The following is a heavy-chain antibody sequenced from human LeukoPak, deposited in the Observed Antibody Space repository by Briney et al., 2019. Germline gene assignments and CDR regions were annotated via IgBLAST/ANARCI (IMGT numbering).Heavy chain of an antibody. J-gene: IGHJ4*02. V-gene: IGHV4-59*08. CDR3: AGRGYYYDSSHYYYFDY. D-gene: IGHD3-22*01. Sequence: SETLSLTCTVSGVSITSYYWSWIRQPPGKGLEWIGSIYHSGSTNDYPSLKSRVTTSVDTSKNQFSLKLSSVTAADTAVYYCAGRGYYYDSSHYYYFDYWGQGTLVTVSS. CDR1: GVSITSYY. CDR2: IYHSGST.